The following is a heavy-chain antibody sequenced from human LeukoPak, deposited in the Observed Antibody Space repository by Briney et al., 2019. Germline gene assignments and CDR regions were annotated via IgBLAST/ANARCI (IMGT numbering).Heavy chain of an antibody. V-gene: IGHV4-39*01. CDR1: GGYISRSSDY. Sequence: SETLALTFTIPGGYISRSSDYWGWIRQPAGKGLEWIGSIYYSGSTSYNPTLKRSVTISMDTSKHHVSLSLRSVTPADTAVYFCASFQSGDFYFDYWGQGTMVTVSS. CDR2: IYYSGST. D-gene: IGHD4-17*01. J-gene: IGHJ4*02. CDR3: ASFQSGDFYFDY.